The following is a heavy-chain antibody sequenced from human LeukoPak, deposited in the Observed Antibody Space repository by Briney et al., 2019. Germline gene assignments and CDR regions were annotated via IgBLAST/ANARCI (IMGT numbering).Heavy chain of an antibody. V-gene: IGHV3-23*01. CDR1: GFTFSSYA. D-gene: IGHD6-13*01. CDR2: ISGSGGST. Sequence: GGSLRLSCAASGFTFSSYAMSWVRQAPGKGLEWVSAISGSGGSTYYADSVKGRFTISRANSKNTLYLQMNSLRAEDTAVYYCAKGPGIAAAGTNWFDPWGQGTLVTVSS. J-gene: IGHJ5*02. CDR3: AKGPGIAAAGTNWFDP.